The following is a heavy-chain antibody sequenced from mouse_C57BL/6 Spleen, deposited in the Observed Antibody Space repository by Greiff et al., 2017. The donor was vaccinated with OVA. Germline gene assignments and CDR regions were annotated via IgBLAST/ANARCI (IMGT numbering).Heavy chain of an antibody. CDR1: GYAFSSYW. D-gene: IGHD1-1*01. J-gene: IGHJ3*01. V-gene: IGHV1-80*01. CDR2: IYPGDGDT. Sequence: VQLQESGAELVKPGASVKISCKASGYAFSSYWLHWVKQRPGKGLEWIGQIYPGDGDTNYNGKFKGKATLTADKSSSTAYMQLSSLASEDSAVYCCARESSPYWFAYWGQGTLVTVSA. CDR3: ARESSPYWFAY.